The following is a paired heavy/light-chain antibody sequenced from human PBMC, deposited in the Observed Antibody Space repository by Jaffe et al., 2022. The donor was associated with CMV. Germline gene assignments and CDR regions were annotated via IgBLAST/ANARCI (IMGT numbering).Heavy chain of an antibody. D-gene: IGHD3-3*01. CDR1: GFTFSTCA. CDR3: AKDRKKGDSWSGYEIDY. J-gene: IGHJ4*02. CDR2: ISDDGSNK. V-gene: IGHV3-30*18. Sequence: QVHLVESGGGVVQPGRSLRLSCAASGFTFSTCAMHWVRQAPGKGLEWVAVISDDGSNKNYADSVKGRFTISRDNSKNTLYLQMNSLRADDTAVYYCAKDRKKGDSWSGYEIDYWGQGTLVTVSS.
Light chain of an antibody. CDR3: AAWDDGLNGFWV. Sequence: QSVLTQPPSASGTPGQRVTISCSGSRSNIGSNTVNWYQQLPGTAPQLLIYSNNQRPSGVPDRFSGSKSGTSASLAISGLQSEDEADYYCAAWDDGLNGFWVFGGGTRLTV. V-gene: IGLV1-44*01. CDR1: RSNIGSNT. J-gene: IGLJ3*02. CDR2: SNN.